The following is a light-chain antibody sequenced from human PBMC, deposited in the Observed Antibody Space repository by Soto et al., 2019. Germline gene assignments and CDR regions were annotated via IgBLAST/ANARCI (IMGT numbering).Light chain of an antibody. V-gene: IGLV4-69*01. CDR1: SGHSSYA. CDR2: LNSDGSH. CDR3: QTWGTGIHVV. J-gene: IGLJ2*01. Sequence: QSVLTQSPYASASLGASVKLTCTLSSGHSSYAIAWHQQQPEKGPRYLMKLNSDGSHSKGDGIPDRFSGSSSGAERYLTISSLQSEDEADYYCQTWGTGIHVVFGGGTKVTVL.